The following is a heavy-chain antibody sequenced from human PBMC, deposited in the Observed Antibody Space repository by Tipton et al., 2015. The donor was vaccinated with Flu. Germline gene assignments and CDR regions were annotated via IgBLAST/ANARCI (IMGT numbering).Heavy chain of an antibody. J-gene: IGHJ4*02. CDR3: ARVGPFYYDTSGFAAH. CDR1: GYTFATYG. CDR2: SSADNVNT. D-gene: IGHD3-22*01. V-gene: IGHV1-18*04. Sequence: QSGPEVKKPGASVKVSCKASGYTFATYGITWVRQAPGQGLEWMGWSSADNVNTNYAQKFQGRVTMTTETSTSTGYMELRSLRSDDTAVYYCARVGPFYYDTSGFAAHWGQGTLLIVSS.